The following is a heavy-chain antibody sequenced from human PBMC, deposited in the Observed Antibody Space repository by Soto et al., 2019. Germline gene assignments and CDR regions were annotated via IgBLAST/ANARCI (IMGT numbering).Heavy chain of an antibody. Sequence: PGGSLRLSCAASGFTFSSYAMSWVRQAPGKGLEWVSAISGSGGSTYYADSVKGRFTISRDNSKNTLYLQMNSLRAEDTAVYYCAKTPPIFGVVTHYGPNDYWGQGTLVTVSS. J-gene: IGHJ4*02. D-gene: IGHD3-3*01. V-gene: IGHV3-23*01. CDR2: ISGSGGST. CDR3: AKTPPIFGVVTHYGPNDY. CDR1: GFTFSSYA.